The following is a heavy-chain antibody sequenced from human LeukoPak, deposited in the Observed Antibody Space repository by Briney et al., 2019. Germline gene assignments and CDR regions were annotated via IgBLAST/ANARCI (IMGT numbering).Heavy chain of an antibody. J-gene: IGHJ4*02. CDR3: ARVSGSYRWYFDY. Sequence: SQTLSLTCTVSGGSISSGSYYWSWIRQPAGKGLEWIGRIYTSGSTNYNPSLKSRVTISVDTSKNQFSLKLSSVTAADAAVYDCARVSGSYRWYFDYWGQGTLVTVSS. CDR2: IYTSGST. V-gene: IGHV4-61*02. CDR1: GGSISSGSYY. D-gene: IGHD1-26*01.